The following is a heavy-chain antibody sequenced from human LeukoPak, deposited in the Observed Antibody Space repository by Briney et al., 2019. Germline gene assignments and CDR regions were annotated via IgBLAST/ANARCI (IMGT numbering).Heavy chain of an antibody. CDR1: GFTFSSYG. V-gene: IGHV3-48*04. J-gene: IGHJ4*02. Sequence: QPGGSLRLSCAASGFTFSSYGMHWVRQAPGKGLEWVSYISSSGSTIYYADSVKGRFTISRDNAKNSLYLQMNSLRAEDTAVYYCASQWGVDTAMVGGFDYWGQGTLVTVSS. CDR2: ISSSGSTI. CDR3: ASQWGVDTAMVGGFDY. D-gene: IGHD5-18*01.